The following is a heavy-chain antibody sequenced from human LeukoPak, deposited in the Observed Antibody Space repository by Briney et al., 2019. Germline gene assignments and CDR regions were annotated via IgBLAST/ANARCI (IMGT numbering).Heavy chain of an antibody. J-gene: IGHJ4*02. V-gene: IGHV3-48*02. CDR2: ISSGGSTK. Sequence: GGSLRFSCAASGFTFSSYNMNWVRQAPGKGLEWVSYISSGGSTKYYADSVKGRFSISRDNAKNSLYLQMNSLRDEDTAVYYCARGPNDFDYWGQGTLVTVSS. D-gene: IGHD2-8*01. CDR3: ARGPNDFDY. CDR1: GFTFSSYN.